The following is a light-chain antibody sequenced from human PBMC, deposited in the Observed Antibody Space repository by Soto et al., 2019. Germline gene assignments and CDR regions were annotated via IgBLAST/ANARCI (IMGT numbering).Light chain of an antibody. Sequence: EIVLTQSPGTLSLSPGEEATLSCRASQSVDNNYLAWYQQKPGQTPRLIIYGASGRADGIPHRFSGSGFGTDFTLTISEVEPEDFAVYYCQQYGAPRSVTFGQGTRLEIK. CDR3: QQYGAPRSVT. J-gene: IGKJ5*01. CDR1: QSVDNNY. V-gene: IGKV3-20*01. CDR2: GAS.